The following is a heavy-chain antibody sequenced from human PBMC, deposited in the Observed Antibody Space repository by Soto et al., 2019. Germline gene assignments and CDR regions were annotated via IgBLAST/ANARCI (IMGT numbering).Heavy chain of an antibody. CDR2: ISGSGGST. CDR3: ADSSSAAYYYCYGMDV. CDR1: GFTFSSYA. Sequence: GGSLRLSCAASGFTFSSYAMSWVRQAPGKGLEWVSAISGSGGSTYYADSVKGRFTISRDNSKNTLYLQMNSLRAEDTAVYYCADSSSAAYYYCYGMDVWGQGTTVTVXS. J-gene: IGHJ6*02. D-gene: IGHD6-6*01. V-gene: IGHV3-23*01.